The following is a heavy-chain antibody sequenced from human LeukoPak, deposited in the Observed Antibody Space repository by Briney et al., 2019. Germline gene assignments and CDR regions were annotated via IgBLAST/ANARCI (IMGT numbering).Heavy chain of an antibody. Sequence: PGGSPRLSCAASGFTFSSYGMHWVRQAPGKGLEWVAVMSYDGSNKYYADSVKGRFTISRDNAKNTLYLQMNSLRADDTAVYYCAKDKDFWSGCYRGVPYCYGMDVWGQGTTVTVSS. CDR1: GFTFSSYG. D-gene: IGHD3-3*01. J-gene: IGHJ6*02. CDR3: AKDKDFWSGCYRGVPYCYGMDV. CDR2: MSYDGSNK. V-gene: IGHV3-30*18.